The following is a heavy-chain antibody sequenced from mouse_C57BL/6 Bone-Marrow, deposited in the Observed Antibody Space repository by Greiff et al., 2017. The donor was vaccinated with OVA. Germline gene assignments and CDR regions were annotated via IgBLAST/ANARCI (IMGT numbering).Heavy chain of an antibody. CDR3: ARGVQRGGYFDY. V-gene: IGHV5-17*01. J-gene: IGHJ2*01. Sequence: EVQLVESGGGLVKPGGSLKLSCAASGFTFSDYGMHWVRQAPEKGLEWVAYISSGSSTIYYADTVKGRFTISRDNAKNTLFLQMTSLRSEDTAMYYCARGVQRGGYFDYWGQGTTLTDSS. D-gene: IGHD2-14*01. CDR2: ISSGSSTI. CDR1: GFTFSDYG.